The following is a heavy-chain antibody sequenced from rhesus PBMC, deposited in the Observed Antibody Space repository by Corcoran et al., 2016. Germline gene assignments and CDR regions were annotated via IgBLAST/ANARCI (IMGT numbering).Heavy chain of an antibody. D-gene: IGHD3-34*01. Sequence: QVQLQESGPGLVKPSETLSLTCAVSGGSISSGYYYWSWIRQPPGKGLEWIGYITYRGSTSYNPSLKSRVTISRDTSKNQFSLKLSSVTAADPAVYYCARVAGVIPYYFDYWGQGVLVTVSS. CDR3: ARVAGVIPYYFDY. CDR1: GGSISSGYYY. V-gene: IGHV4-122*02. CDR2: ITYRGST. J-gene: IGHJ4*01.